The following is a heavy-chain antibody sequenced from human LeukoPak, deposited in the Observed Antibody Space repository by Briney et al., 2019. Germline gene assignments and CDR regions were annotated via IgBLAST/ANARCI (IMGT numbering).Heavy chain of an antibody. CDR1: GFTFSSYW. Sequence: PGGSLRLSCAASGFTFSSYWMHWVRQAPGKGLVWVSRINSDGSSTSYADSVKGRFTISRDNAKNTLYLQMNSLRAEDTAVYYCARGMGILRGYSGYDSRWFDPWGQGTLVTVSS. CDR2: INSDGSST. J-gene: IGHJ5*02. V-gene: IGHV3-74*01. CDR3: ARGMGILRGYSGYDSRWFDP. D-gene: IGHD5-12*01.